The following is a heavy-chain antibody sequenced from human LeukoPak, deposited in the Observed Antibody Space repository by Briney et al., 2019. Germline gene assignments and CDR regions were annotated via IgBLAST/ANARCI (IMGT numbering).Heavy chain of an antibody. J-gene: IGHJ5*02. V-gene: IGHV3-13*01. CDR2: IGTIGDT. Sequence: GGSLRLSWAASGFTFSNYDMHWVRQTTGERLEWVSAIGTIGDTFYPDSVKGRFTISRENARNSVYLQMNSLRAGDTAVYYCVRGCMFCEWKTSFDPWGQGTLVTVSS. CDR1: GFTFSNYD. CDR3: VRGCMFCEWKTSFDP. D-gene: IGHD2-8*01.